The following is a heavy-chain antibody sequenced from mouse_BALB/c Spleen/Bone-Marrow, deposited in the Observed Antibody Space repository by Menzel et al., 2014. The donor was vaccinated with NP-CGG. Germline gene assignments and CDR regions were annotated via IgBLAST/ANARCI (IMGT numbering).Heavy chain of an antibody. CDR2: INPESSTI. V-gene: IGHV4-1*02. Sequence: EVQLQQSGGGLVQPGGSLKLSCTASGFDFSRYWMSWVRQAPGKGLQWIGEINPESSTINYTPSLKDKFIISRDNAKNTLYLLMNKVRPEDTALYYCARLTYYGLSDYWGQGTTLTVSS. D-gene: IGHD1-2*01. CDR1: GFDFSRYW. J-gene: IGHJ2*01. CDR3: ARLTYYGLSDY.